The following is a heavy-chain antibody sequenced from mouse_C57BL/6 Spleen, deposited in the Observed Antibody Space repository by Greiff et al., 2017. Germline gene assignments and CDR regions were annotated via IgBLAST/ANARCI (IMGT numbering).Heavy chain of an antibody. CDR3: ATVVAPYYYAMDY. CDR1: GYTFTSYW. CDR2: IHPNSGST. V-gene: IGHV1-64*01. D-gene: IGHD1-1*01. J-gene: IGHJ4*01. Sequence: QVQLQQPGAELVKPGASVKLSCKASGYTFTSYWMHWVKQRPGQGLEWIGMIHPNSGSTNYNEKFKSKATLTVDKSSSTAYMQLSSLTSEDSAVYYCATVVAPYYYAMDYWGQGTSVTVSS.